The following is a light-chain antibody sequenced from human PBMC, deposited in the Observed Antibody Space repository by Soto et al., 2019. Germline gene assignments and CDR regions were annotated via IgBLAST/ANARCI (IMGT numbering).Light chain of an antibody. J-gene: IGLJ1*01. Sequence: SYDLTQPPSVSVAPGQTAMITCGGDNIGAKSVHWYQQKAGQAPVLVVYFDTDRPSGIPERFSGSNSGNTATLTISRVEAGDEADYYCQVWDSRNDHHYVFGTGPKLTVL. V-gene: IGLV3-21*02. CDR3: QVWDSRNDHHYV. CDR1: NIGAKS. CDR2: FDT.